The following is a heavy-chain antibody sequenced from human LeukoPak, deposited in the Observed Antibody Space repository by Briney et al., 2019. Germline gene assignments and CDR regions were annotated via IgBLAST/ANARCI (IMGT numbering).Heavy chain of an antibody. D-gene: IGHD6-19*01. V-gene: IGHV1-3*01. CDR2: INAGNGNT. Sequence: ASVKVSCKASGYTFTSYAMHWVRQAPGQRLEWMGWINAGNGNTKYSQKFQGRVTITRDTSASTAYMELSSLRSEDTAVYYCARDLVAVAGTRPFDYWGQGTLVTVSS. CDR1: GYTFTSYA. J-gene: IGHJ4*02. CDR3: ARDLVAVAGTRPFDY.